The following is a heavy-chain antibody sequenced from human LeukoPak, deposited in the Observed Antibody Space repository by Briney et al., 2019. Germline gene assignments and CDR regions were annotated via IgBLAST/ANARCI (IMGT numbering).Heavy chain of an antibody. V-gene: IGHV4-59*01. Sequence: SETLSLTCTVSGGSISSYYWSWIRQPPGKGLEWIGYIYYSGSTNYNPSLKSRVTISVDTSKYQFSLKLSSVTAADTAVYYCAREIVVVPAAIRWFDPWGQGTLVTVSS. CDR2: IYYSGST. CDR1: GGSISSYY. D-gene: IGHD2-2*01. J-gene: IGHJ5*02. CDR3: AREIVVVPAAIRWFDP.